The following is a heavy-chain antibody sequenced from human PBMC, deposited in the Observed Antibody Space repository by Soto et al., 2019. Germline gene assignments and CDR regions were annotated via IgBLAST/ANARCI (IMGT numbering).Heavy chain of an antibody. J-gene: IGHJ4*02. Sequence: SETLSLTCAVSGGSISSSNWWSWVRQPPGKGLEWIGEIYHSGSTNYNPSLKSRVTISVDKSKNQFSLKLSSVTAADTAVYYCARATHGFPDYYFDYWGQGTLVTVSS. CDR1: GGSISSSNW. CDR2: IYHSGST. CDR3: ARATHGFPDYYFDY. D-gene: IGHD3-10*01. V-gene: IGHV4-4*02.